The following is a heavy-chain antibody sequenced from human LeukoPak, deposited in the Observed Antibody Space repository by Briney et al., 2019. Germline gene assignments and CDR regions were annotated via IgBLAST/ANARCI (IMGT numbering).Heavy chain of an antibody. D-gene: IGHD5-18*01. CDR3: AKGYTAMVPGYFDY. V-gene: IGHV3-74*01. CDR1: GFTFSNSW. CDR2: INSDGSRT. Sequence: GGSLRLSCAASGFTFSNSWMHWVRQAPGKGLVWVSRINSDGSRTSYADSVKGRFTISRDNSKNSLYLQMDSLRAEDMALYYCAKGYTAMVPGYFDYWGQGTLVTVSS. J-gene: IGHJ4*02.